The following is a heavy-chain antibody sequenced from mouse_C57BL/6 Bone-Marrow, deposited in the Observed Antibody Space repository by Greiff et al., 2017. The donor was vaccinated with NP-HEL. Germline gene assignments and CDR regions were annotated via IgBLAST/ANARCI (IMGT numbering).Heavy chain of an antibody. Sequence: EVMLVESGGGLVKPGGSLKLSCAASGFTFSSYAMSWVRQTPEKRLEWVATISDGGSYTYYPDNVKGRFTISRDNAKNNLYLQMSHLKSEDTAMYYCARRDGGYAMDYWGQGTSVTVSS. J-gene: IGHJ4*01. CDR3: ARRDGGYAMDY. CDR2: ISDGGSYT. V-gene: IGHV5-4*03. CDR1: GFTFSSYA.